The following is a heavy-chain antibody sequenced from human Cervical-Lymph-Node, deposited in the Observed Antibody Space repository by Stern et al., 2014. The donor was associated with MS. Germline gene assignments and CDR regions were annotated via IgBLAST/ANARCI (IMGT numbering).Heavy chain of an antibody. J-gene: IGHJ4*02. CDR3: ARGLNYFDY. Sequence: QVQLVESGGGVVQPGRSLRLSCAVSGFTFSAYGMHWVRQAPGKGLEWVAVRWHDGNRKYYADSVKGRFTISRDNSKNALYLQLNSLRAEDTAVFYCARGLNYFDYWGRGTLVTVSS. V-gene: IGHV3-33*01. CDR1: GFTFSAYG. CDR2: RWHDGNRK.